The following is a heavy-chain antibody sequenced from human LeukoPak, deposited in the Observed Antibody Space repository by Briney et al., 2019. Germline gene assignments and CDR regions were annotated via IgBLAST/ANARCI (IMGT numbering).Heavy chain of an antibody. Sequence: GRPLRLSCTASGXTFGDYAMSWFRQAPGKGLEWVGFIRREAYGGTTEYAASVTDRFTISRDDSKSIAYLQMNSLKTEDTAVYYCTRPVEMATTGGAFDIWGQGTMVTVSS. CDR2: IRREAYGGTT. V-gene: IGHV3-49*03. CDR3: TRPVEMATTGGAFDI. CDR1: GXTFGDYA. J-gene: IGHJ3*02. D-gene: IGHD5-24*01.